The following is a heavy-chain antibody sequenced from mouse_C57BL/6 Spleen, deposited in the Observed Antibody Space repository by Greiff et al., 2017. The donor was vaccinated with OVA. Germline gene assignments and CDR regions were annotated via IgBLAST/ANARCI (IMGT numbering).Heavy chain of an antibody. CDR1: GFNINDYY. J-gene: IGHJ2*01. D-gene: IGHD1-1*01. Sequence: EVQLQQSGAELVKPGASVKLSCTASGFNINDYYMHWVKQRPEQGLEWIGRIDPADGETKYTPQFQCKATITADTSSNTAYLQLSSLTSEDTAVYYCARGYGSNLLDYWGQGTTLTVSS. CDR3: ARGYGSNLLDY. CDR2: IDPADGET. V-gene: IGHV14-2*01.